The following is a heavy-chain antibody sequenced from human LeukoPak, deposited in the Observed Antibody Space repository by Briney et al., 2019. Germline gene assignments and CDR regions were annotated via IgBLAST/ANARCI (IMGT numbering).Heavy chain of an antibody. J-gene: IGHJ4*02. V-gene: IGHV1-69*13. CDR2: IIPIFGTA. Sequence: ASVKVSCKASGYTFTSYAISWVRQAPGQGLEWMGGIIPIFGTANYAQKFQGRVTITADESTSTAYMELSSLRSEDTAVYYCATVAPGGDDYYDSSGYGFDYWGQGTLVTVSS. D-gene: IGHD3-22*01. CDR3: ATVAPGGDDYYDSSGYGFDY. CDR1: GYTFTSYA.